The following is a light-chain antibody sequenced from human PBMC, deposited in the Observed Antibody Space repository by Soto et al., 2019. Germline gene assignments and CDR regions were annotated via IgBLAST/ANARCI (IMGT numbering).Light chain of an antibody. V-gene: IGLV3-21*02. CDR1: HIGSKR. CDR2: DDS. CDR3: QVWDSSSDHRV. Sequence: SYELTQPPSVSVAPGQTARITCGGNHIGSKRVHWYQQKPGQAPVLVVQDDSDRPSGIPERLSGSNSGNTATLSISRVEAGDEADYYCQVWDSSSDHRVFGGGTKVTVL. J-gene: IGLJ3*02.